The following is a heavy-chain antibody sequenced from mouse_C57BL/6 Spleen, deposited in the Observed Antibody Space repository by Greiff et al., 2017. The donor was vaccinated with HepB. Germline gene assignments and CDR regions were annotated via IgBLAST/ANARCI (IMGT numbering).Heavy chain of an antibody. J-gene: IGHJ1*03. V-gene: IGHV3-6*01. CDR3: ARVGYDYEGYFDV. D-gene: IGHD2-4*01. CDR2: ISYDGSN. Sequence: EVKLQESGPGLVKPSQSLSLTCSVTGYSITSGYYWNWIRQFPGNKLEWMGYISYDGSNNYNPSLKNRISITRDTSKNQFFLKLNSVTTEDTATYYCARVGYDYEGYFDVWGTGTTVTVSS. CDR1: GYSITSGYY.